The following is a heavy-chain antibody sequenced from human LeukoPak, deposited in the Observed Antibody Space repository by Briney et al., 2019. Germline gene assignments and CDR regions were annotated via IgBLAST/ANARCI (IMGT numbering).Heavy chain of an antibody. CDR2: FHPKDADM. D-gene: IGHD1-26*01. Sequence: ASVKVSCKVSGYTVTEVAMHWVRQTPGEGLEWMGGFHPKDADMIYAQKFQGRVTMTQDTSTDTVYMELSSLRSEDTAVYYCARSRPSGSYQNYYYYYYMDVWGKGTTVTISS. CDR1: GYTVTEVA. V-gene: IGHV1-24*01. J-gene: IGHJ6*03. CDR3: ARSRPSGSYQNYYYYYYMDV.